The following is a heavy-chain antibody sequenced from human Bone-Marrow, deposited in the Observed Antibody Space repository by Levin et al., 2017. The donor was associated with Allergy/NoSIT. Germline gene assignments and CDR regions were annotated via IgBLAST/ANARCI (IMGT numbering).Heavy chain of an antibody. Sequence: ASVKVSCKASGYSFTSYGISWVRQAPGQGLEWLGWISPYIGNTDYAQHLQGRATITADTSTGTAYLVLRSLRSDDTAVYYCARYSGDYDYAWGTYRAPFDYWGQGTLVTVSS. CDR2: ISPYIGNT. J-gene: IGHJ4*02. V-gene: IGHV1-18*01. CDR3: ARYSGDYDYAWGTYRAPFDY. D-gene: IGHD3-16*02. CDR1: GYSFTSYG.